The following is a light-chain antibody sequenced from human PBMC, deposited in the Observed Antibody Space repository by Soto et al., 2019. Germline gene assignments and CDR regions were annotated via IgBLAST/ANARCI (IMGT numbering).Light chain of an antibody. V-gene: IGKV3-20*01. CDR1: QSVGSNF. CDR3: QQYGSPPWA. Sequence: IVLTQSPGTLSLSPGERATLSCRASQSVGSNFLAWYQQKRGQAPRILIYAASNRASGIPDRFSGSGSGSDVTITISRLEPEDFAVYYGQQYGSPPWAFGQGTRVEI. J-gene: IGKJ1*01. CDR2: AAS.